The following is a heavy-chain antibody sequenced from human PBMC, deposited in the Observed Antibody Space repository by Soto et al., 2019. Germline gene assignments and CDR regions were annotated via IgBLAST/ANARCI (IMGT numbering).Heavy chain of an antibody. V-gene: IGHV5-51*01. J-gene: IGHJ6*02. CDR1: GYSFTSYW. D-gene: IGHD2-2*01. CDR3: ARQVVVVPAAIREGFYYGMDV. CDR2: IYPCDSDT. Sequence: GESLKISCKGSGYSFTSYWIGWVRQMPGKGLEWMGIIYPCDSDTRYSPSFQGQVTISADKSISTAYLQWSSLKASDTAMYYCARQVVVVPAAIREGFYYGMDVWGQGTTVTVSS.